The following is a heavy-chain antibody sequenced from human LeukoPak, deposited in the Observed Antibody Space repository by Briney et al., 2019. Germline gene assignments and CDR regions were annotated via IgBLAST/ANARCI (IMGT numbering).Heavy chain of an antibody. CDR2: INAGNGNT. D-gene: IGHD3-10*01. V-gene: IGHV1-3*01. CDR3: ARDGKKMLWFGVDTPNNWFDP. CDR1: GYTFTSYA. J-gene: IGHJ5*02. Sequence: ASVKVSCKASGYTFTSYAMHWVRQAPGQRLEWMGWINAGNGNTKYSQKFQGRVTITRDTSASTAYMELSSLRSEDTAVYYCARDGKKMLWFGVDTPNNWFDPWGQGTLVTVSS.